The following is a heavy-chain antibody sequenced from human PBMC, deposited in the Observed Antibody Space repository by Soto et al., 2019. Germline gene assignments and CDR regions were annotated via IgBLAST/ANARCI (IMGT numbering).Heavy chain of an antibody. J-gene: IGHJ5*02. CDR2: IYHTGKT. V-gene: IGHV4-31*03. CDR1: GDAIYIGGYY. CDR3: ARDGSSPANSIDP. D-gene: IGHD2-2*01. Sequence: PTETLSLTCTVSGDAIYIGGYYWTWIRQHPGKGLEWIGYIYHTGKTYYNPSLESRVTMSVDTSKNQFSLKLASVTAADTAVYYCARDGSSPANSIDPWGQGTLVTVSS.